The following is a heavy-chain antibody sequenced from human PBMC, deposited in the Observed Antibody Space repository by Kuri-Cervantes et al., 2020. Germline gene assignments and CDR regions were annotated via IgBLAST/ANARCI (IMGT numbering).Heavy chain of an antibody. V-gene: IGHV1-8*02. CDR1: GGTFSSYA. CDR3: ARVFYYYGSGSPDLDY. Sequence: ASVKVSCKASGGTFSSYAISWVRQATGQGLEWMGWMNPNSGNTGYAQKFQGRVTMTRNTSISTAYMELSSLRSEDTAVYYCARVFYYYGSGSPDLDYWGQGTLVTVSS. J-gene: IGHJ4*02. D-gene: IGHD3-10*01. CDR2: MNPNSGNT.